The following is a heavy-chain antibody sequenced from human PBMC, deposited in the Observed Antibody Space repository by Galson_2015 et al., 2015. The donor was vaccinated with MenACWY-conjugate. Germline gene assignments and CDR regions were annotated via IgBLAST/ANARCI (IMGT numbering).Heavy chain of an antibody. Sequence: SVKVSCKASNYTFSSYGISWVRQAPGQGLEWLGWISGYNGNTNSAQKFQGRVTMTTDTSTSAAYMELRSLTSDDTAVYYCARDLELLAIDLWGQGTLVTVSS. CDR1: NYTFSSYG. D-gene: IGHD2-15*01. V-gene: IGHV1-18*01. CDR2: ISGYNGNT. J-gene: IGHJ5*02. CDR3: ARDLELLAIDL.